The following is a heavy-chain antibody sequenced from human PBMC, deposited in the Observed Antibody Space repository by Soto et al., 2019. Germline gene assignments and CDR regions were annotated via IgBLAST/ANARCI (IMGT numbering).Heavy chain of an antibody. CDR1: GGSISSSNW. J-gene: IGHJ6*02. V-gene: IGHV4-4*02. D-gene: IGHD3-9*01. CDR3: ARAVSYYDILTGVRGYYGMDV. Sequence: SETLSLTCAVSGGSISSSNWWSWVRQPPGKGLEWIGEIYHSGSTNYNPSLKSRVTISVDKSKNQFSLKLSSVTAADTAVYYCARAVSYYDILTGVRGYYGMDVWGQGTTVTVSS. CDR2: IYHSGST.